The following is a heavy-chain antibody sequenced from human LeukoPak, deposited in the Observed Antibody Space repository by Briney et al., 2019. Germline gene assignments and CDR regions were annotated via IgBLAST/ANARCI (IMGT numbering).Heavy chain of an antibody. CDR3: ARGTTVSNDYYYGMDV. CDR1: GDSVSSNSAA. CDR2: TYYRSKWYN. D-gene: IGHD4-17*01. Sequence: SQTLSLTCAISGDSVSSNSAAWNWIRQSPSRGLEWLGRTYYRSKWYNDYAVSVKSRITINPDTSKNQFSLQLNSVTPEDTAVYYCARGTTVSNDYYYGMDVWGQGTTVTVSS. V-gene: IGHV6-1*01. J-gene: IGHJ6*02.